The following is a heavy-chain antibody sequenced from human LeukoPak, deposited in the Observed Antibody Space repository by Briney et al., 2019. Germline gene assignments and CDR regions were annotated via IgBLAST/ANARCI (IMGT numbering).Heavy chain of an antibody. CDR3: ARLTVTTYYYDSSGKDAFDI. Sequence: GGSLRLSCAASGFTFSSYWMHWVRQAPGKGLVWVSRINSDGSSTSYADSVKGRFTISRDNAKNSLYLQMNSLRAEDTAVYYCARLTVTTYYYDSSGKDAFDIWGQGTMVTVSS. D-gene: IGHD3-22*01. CDR1: GFTFSSYW. CDR2: INSDGSST. V-gene: IGHV3-74*01. J-gene: IGHJ3*02.